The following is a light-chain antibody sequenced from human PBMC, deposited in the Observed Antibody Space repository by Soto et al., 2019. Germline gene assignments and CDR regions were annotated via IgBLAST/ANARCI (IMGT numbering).Light chain of an antibody. CDR1: SRDVGGYNY. V-gene: IGLV2-14*01. CDR3: SSYTSSRGV. Sequence: QSVLTQPASVSGSPGQSITISCTGTSRDVGGYNYVSWYQQHPGKAPKLMIYDVSNRPSGVSNRFSGSKSGNTASLPISGLQAEDEADYYCSSYTSSRGVFGTGTKVTVL. J-gene: IGLJ1*01. CDR2: DVS.